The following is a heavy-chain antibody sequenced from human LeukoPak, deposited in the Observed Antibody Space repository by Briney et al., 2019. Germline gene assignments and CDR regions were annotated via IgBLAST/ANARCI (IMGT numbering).Heavy chain of an antibody. D-gene: IGHD6-13*01. V-gene: IGHV3-73*01. CDR3: TREGVGSSSWYDY. CDR1: GFTFSGSA. J-gene: IGHJ4*02. CDR2: IRSKANSYAT. Sequence: GGSLRLSCAASGFTFSGSAMHWVRQASGKGLEWVGRIRSKANSYATAYAASVKGWFTISRDDSKNTAYLQMNSLKTEDTAVYYCTREGVGSSSWYDYWGQGTLVTVSS.